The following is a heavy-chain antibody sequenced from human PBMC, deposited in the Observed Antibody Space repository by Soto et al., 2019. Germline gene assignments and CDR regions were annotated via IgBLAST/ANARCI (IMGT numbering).Heavy chain of an antibody. V-gene: IGHV4-59*01. CDR1: GGSISSYY. CDR3: AKGGSGHSYGRGAFDI. Sequence: SETLSLTXTVSGGSISSYYWSWIRQPPGKGLEWIGYIYYSGSTNYNPSLKSRVTISVDTSKNQFSLKLSSVTAADTAVYYCAKGGSGHSYGRGAFDIWGQGTMVTVSS. J-gene: IGHJ3*02. D-gene: IGHD5-18*01. CDR2: IYYSGST.